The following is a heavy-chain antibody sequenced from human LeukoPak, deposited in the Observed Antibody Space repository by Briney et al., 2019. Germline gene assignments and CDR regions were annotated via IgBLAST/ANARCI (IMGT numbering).Heavy chain of an antibody. CDR1: GGSISSSSYY. CDR3: ASMITRRGAFDI. CDR2: IYYSGST. V-gene: IGHV4-39*01. J-gene: IGHJ3*02. D-gene: IGHD3-16*01. Sequence: SETLSLTCTVSGGSISSSSYYWGWIRQPPGTGLEWIGSIYYSGSTYYNPSLKSRVTISVDTSKNQFSLKLSSVTAADTAVYYCASMITRRGAFDIWGQGTMVTVSS.